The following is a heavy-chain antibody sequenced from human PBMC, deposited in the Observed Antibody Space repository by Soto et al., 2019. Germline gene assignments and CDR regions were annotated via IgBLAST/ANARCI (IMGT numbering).Heavy chain of an antibody. Sequence: PGGSLRLSCAASGFTFSSYAMSWVRQAPGKGLEWVSAISGSGGSTYYADSVKGRFTISRDNSKNTLYLQMNSLRAEDTAVYYCAKRGVVVFADYYYYYMDVWGKGTTVTVSS. CDR3: AKRGVVVFADYYYYYMDV. J-gene: IGHJ6*03. CDR1: GFTFSSYA. D-gene: IGHD2-2*01. V-gene: IGHV3-23*01. CDR2: ISGSGGST.